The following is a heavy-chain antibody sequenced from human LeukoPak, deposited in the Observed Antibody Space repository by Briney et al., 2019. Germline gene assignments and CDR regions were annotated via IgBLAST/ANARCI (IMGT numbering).Heavy chain of an antibody. D-gene: IGHD6-13*01. J-gene: IGHJ1*01. CDR2: ISSSSSYI. CDR1: GFTFSSYS. V-gene: IGHV3-21*01. Sequence: GGSLRLSCAASGFTFSSYSMNWVRQAPGKGLEWVSSISSSSSYIYYADSVKGRFTISRDNAKNSLYLQMNSLRAVDTAVYYCARDGLPSSSLEYFQHWGQGTLVTVSS. CDR3: ARDGLPSSSLEYFQH.